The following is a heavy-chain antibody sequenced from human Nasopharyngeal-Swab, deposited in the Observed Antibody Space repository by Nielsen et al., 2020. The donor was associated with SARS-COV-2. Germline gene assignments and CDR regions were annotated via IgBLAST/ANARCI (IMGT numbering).Heavy chain of an antibody. D-gene: IGHD3-22*01. J-gene: IGHJ6*02. CDR2: INHSGST. V-gene: IGHV4-34*01. CDR3: ARGTVYYYDSSGYYYYYYYGMDV. Sequence: RQAPGKGLEWIGEINHSGSTNYNPSLKSRVTISVDTSKNQFSLKLSSVTAADTAVYYCARGTVYYYDSSGYYYYYYYGMDVWGQGTTVTGSS.